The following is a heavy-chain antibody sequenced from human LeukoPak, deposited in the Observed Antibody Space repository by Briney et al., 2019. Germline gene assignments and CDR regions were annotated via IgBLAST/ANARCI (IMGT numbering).Heavy chain of an antibody. Sequence: GGSLRLSCAASGLTVSSNYMSWVRQAPGKGLEWVSVIYIGGSTDYADSVKGRFTISRDSSKNTLYLQMNSLRAEDTGVYYCARDWGYCSSTSCHVFDYWGQGTLVTVSS. CDR1: GLTVSSNY. J-gene: IGHJ4*02. CDR2: IYIGGST. V-gene: IGHV3-53*01. D-gene: IGHD2-2*01. CDR3: ARDWGYCSSTSCHVFDY.